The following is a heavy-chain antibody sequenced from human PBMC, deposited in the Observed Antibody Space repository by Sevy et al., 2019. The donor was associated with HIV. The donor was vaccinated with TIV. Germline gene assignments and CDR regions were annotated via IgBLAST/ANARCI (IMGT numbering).Heavy chain of an antibody. CDR2: IRSKANSYAT. Sequence: GGSLRLSCAASGFTFSGSCMHWVRQASGKGLEWVGRIRSKANSYATAYAASVKGRFTISRDDSKNTEYLQMNSLKTEDKDLYYCVSDGYSYDTWGQGTLVAVSS. D-gene: IGHD5-18*01. V-gene: IGHV3-73*01. CDR3: VSDGYSYDT. CDR1: GFTFSGSC. J-gene: IGHJ5*02.